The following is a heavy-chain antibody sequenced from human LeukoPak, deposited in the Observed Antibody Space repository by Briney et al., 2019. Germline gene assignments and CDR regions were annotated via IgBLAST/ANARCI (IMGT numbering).Heavy chain of an antibody. CDR1: GGSFSGYY. CDR3: ARDDLQLVRRLGGTTEYYYYYYMDV. J-gene: IGHJ6*03. Sequence: SETLSLTCAVYGGSFSGYYWSWIRQPPGKGLEWIGEINHRGSTNYNPSLKSRVIISVDTSKNQFSLQLNSVTPEDTAVYFCARDDLQLVRRLGGTTEYYYYYYMDVWGKGTTVTVSS. V-gene: IGHV4-34*01. D-gene: IGHD6-13*01. CDR2: INHRGST.